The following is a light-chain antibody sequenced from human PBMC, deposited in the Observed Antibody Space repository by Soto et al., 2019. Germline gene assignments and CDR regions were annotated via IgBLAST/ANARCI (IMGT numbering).Light chain of an antibody. V-gene: IGLV2-14*01. J-gene: IGLJ3*02. CDR2: EVS. CDR3: SSYTTRRTWV. CDR1: SSDVGDYNY. Sequence: QSVLTQPASVSGSPGQSITISCTGTSSDVGDYNYVSWYQQHPGKAPKLMIYEVSYRPSGVSDRFSGSKSGNTASLTISGLQAADEADYYCSSYTTRRTWVFGGGTKVTVL.